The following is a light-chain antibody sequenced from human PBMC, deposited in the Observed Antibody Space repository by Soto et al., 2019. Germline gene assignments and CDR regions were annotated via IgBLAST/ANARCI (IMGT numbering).Light chain of an antibody. CDR3: QQYNVYWT. CDR1: QSINIW. V-gene: IGKV1-5*03. CDR2: KAS. Sequence: DIQMTQPPSSLSASIGDRVTITCRTSQSINIWLAWYQQKPGRAPKLLIYKASTLESGVPSRFSGSGSGTEFTLAISSLQPDDFATYYCQQYNVYWTFGPGPKLDIK. J-gene: IGKJ1*01.